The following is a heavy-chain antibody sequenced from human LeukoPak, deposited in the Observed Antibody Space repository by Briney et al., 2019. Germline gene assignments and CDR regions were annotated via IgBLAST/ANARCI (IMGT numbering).Heavy chain of an antibody. D-gene: IGHD6-13*01. J-gene: IGHJ6*03. CDR1: GGSISSGDYY. Sequence: SQTLSLTCTVSGGSISSGDYYWSWIRQPPGKGLEWIGYIYYSGSTYYNPSLKSRVTISVDTSKNQFSLKLSSVTAADTAVYYCASQGSSSGYYYYYMDVWGKGTTVTVSS. CDR2: IYYSGST. V-gene: IGHV4-30-4*01. CDR3: ASQGSSSGYYYYYMDV.